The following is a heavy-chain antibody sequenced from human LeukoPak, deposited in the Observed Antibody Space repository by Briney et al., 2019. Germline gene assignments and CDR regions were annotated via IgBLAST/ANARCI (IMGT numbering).Heavy chain of an antibody. Sequence: PGGSLRLSCAASGFTFDDYGMSWVRQAPGKGLEWFSGINWNGGSTGYTDSVKGRFTISRDNAKNSLYLQMNSLRAEDTALYYCARENWVPDCSGGSCYYMDVWGKGTTVTVSS. J-gene: IGHJ6*03. V-gene: IGHV3-20*04. CDR3: ARENWVPDCSGGSCYYMDV. D-gene: IGHD2-15*01. CDR1: GFTFDDYG. CDR2: INWNGGST.